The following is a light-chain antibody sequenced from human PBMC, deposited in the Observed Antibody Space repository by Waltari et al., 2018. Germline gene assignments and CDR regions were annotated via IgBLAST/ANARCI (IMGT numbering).Light chain of an antibody. Sequence: QSALTQPASVSGSPGQSITISCTGSSSDIGNYNFVSWYQQFPGKAPKLMIFGVNRRPSGVSSRFSGSKSGNTASLTISGLQAEDEADYYCCSYSSSRTFDWVFGGGTKLTVL. V-gene: IGLV2-14*01. CDR3: CSYSSSRTFDWV. CDR2: GVN. J-gene: IGLJ3*02. CDR1: SSDIGNYNF.